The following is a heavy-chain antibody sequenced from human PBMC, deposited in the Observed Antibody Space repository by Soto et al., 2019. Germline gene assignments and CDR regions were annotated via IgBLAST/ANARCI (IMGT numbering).Heavy chain of an antibody. V-gene: IGHV1-69*13. CDR2: IIPIFGTA. J-gene: IGHJ3*02. Sequence: QVQLVQSGAEVKKPGASVKVSCKASGYTFTSYGISWVRQAPGQGLEWMGGIIPIFGTANYAQKFQGRVTITADESTSTAYMELSSLRSEDTAVYYCARVGYSSNAFDIWGQGTMVTVSS. CDR1: GYTFTSYG. CDR3: ARVGYSSNAFDI. D-gene: IGHD6-19*01.